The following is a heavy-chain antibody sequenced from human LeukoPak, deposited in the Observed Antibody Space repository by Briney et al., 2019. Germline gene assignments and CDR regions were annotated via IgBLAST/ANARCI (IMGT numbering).Heavy chain of an antibody. CDR1: GFTFSSYW. Sequence: GGSLRLSCAASGFTFSSYWMSWFRQAPGKGLEWVANIKQDGSEKYYVDSVKGRFTISRDNAKNSLYLQMNSLRAEDTAVYYCALSGITMVRGVSHWGQGTLVTVSS. V-gene: IGHV3-7*01. CDR3: ALSGITMVRGVSH. J-gene: IGHJ4*02. CDR2: IKQDGSEK. D-gene: IGHD3-10*01.